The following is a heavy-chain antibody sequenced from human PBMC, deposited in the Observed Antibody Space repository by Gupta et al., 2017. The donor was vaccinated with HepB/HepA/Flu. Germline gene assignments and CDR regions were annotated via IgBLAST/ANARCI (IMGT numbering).Heavy chain of an antibody. J-gene: IGHJ5*02. CDR3: AKDSYSSGSFSWFGP. CDR2: ISWNSGNI. CDR1: GFTFHDYA. Sequence: EVQLVESGGGVVQPGRSLRLSCPASGFTFHDYAMHWVRQGPGKGLEWVSSISWNSGNIGYADSVKGRFTISRDNANNALYLQLNSLRAEDTALYYCAKDSYSSGSFSWFGPWGQGTLVTVSS. D-gene: IGHD6-19*01. V-gene: IGHV3-9*01.